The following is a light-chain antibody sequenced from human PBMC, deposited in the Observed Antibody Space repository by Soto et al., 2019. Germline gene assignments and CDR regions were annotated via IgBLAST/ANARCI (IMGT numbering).Light chain of an antibody. Sequence: EIVLTQSPGILSLFPGARATLSCRASQTVAYTSLAWYQQRPGQAPRLLIYGTSTRATGTPDRFIGSGSGTAFTLTISRLEPEDFAVYYCQQYVTTPRTFGQGTKVE. V-gene: IGKV3-20*01. J-gene: IGKJ1*01. CDR2: GTS. CDR3: QQYVTTPRT. CDR1: QTVAYTS.